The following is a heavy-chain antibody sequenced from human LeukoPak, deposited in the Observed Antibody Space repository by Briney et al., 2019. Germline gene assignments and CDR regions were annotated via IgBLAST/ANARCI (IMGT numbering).Heavy chain of an antibody. CDR1: GFTFRTYN. J-gene: IGHJ4*02. D-gene: IGHD3-22*01. CDR2: ISSSRSDI. Sequence: GGSLRLSCAASGFTFRTYNMNGVRQAPGKGGEWGSSISSSRSDIYYADSVKGRFTIPRDNAKNSLYLQMNSLRAEDTAVYSCARGASITYYDSSGYWYYFDYWGQGTLVTVSS. CDR3: ARGASITYYDSSGYWYYFDY. V-gene: IGHV3-21*01.